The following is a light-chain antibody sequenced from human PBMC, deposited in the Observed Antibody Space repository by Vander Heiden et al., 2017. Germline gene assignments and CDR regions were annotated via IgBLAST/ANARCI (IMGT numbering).Light chain of an antibody. CDR1: NIGRKS. J-gene: IGLJ2*01. CDR2: DDS. CDR3: QVWDSSSHHVV. V-gene: IGLV3-21*02. Sequence: SYVLTQPPSASVPPGQAARITCGGDNIGRKSVHWYQQRPGQAPVVVVYDDSDRPSGIPDRISGSNSGNTATLTISKVEAGDEADYFCQVWDSSSHHVVFGGGTKLTVL.